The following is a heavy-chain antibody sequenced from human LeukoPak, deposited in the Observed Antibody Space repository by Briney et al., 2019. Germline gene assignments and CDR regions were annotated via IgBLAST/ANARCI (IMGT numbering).Heavy chain of an antibody. Sequence: PGGSLRLSCAASGFTVSSNYMSWVRQAPGKGLEWASVIYSGGSTYYADSVKGRFTISRDNSKNTLYLQMNSLSAEDTAVYYCATQVTATNPNDYWGQGTLVTVSS. J-gene: IGHJ4*02. V-gene: IGHV3-66*02. CDR2: IYSGGST. D-gene: IGHD1-7*01. CDR1: GFTVSSNY. CDR3: ATQVTATNPNDY.